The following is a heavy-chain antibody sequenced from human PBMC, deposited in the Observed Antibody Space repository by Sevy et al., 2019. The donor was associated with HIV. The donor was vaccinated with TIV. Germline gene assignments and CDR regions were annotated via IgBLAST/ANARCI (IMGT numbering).Heavy chain of an antibody. J-gene: IGHJ4*02. CDR3: AAPGGYRYGSLLDY. V-gene: IGHV1-2*02. CDR2: INPDSGDT. D-gene: IGHD5-18*01. Sequence: ASVKVSCKASGYTFTGHFMHWVRQAHGQGLEWMGWINPDSGDTKYAQKFQGRVTVTRDTSITTVYMELSSLRSDDTAVYYCAAPGGYRYGSLLDYWGQRSLVTVSS. CDR1: GYTFTGHF.